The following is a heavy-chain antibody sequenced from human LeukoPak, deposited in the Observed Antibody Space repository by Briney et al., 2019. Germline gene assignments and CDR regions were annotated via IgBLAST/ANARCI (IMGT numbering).Heavy chain of an antibody. CDR2: IKQDGSEK. CDR3: ARDLYCSSTSCYGPPYYFDY. CDR1: GFTFSSYW. V-gene: IGHV3-7*01. Sequence: PGGSLRLSCAASGFTFSSYWMSWVRQAPGKGLEWVANIKQDGSEKYYVDSVKGRFTISRDNAKNSLYLQMNSLRAEDTAMYYCARDLYCSSTSCYGPPYYFDYWGQGTLVTVSS. J-gene: IGHJ4*02. D-gene: IGHD2-2*01.